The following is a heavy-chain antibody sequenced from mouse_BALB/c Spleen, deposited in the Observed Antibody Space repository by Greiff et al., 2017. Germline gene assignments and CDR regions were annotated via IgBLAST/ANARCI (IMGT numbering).Heavy chain of an antibody. D-gene: IGHD2-14*01. Sequence: VQLQQPGAELVMPGASVKMSCKASGYTFTDYWMHWVKQRPGQGLEWIGAIDTSDSYTSYNQKFKGKATLTVDESSSTAYMQLSSLTSEDSAVYYCARSGYRYDGYAMDYWGQGTSVTVSS. CDR2: IDTSDSYT. J-gene: IGHJ4*01. V-gene: IGHV1-69*01. CDR3: ARSGYRYDGYAMDY. CDR1: GYTFTDYW.